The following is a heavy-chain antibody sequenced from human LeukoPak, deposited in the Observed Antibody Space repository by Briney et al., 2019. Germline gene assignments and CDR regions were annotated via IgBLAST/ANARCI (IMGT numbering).Heavy chain of an antibody. Sequence: SVTVSCKASGGTFSSYAISWVRQAPGQGLEWMGGIIPIFGTANYAQKFQGRVTITEDESTSTAYMELSSLRSEDTAVYYCARSPRGPDDAFDIWGQGTMVTVSS. V-gene: IGHV1-69*13. D-gene: IGHD3-10*01. CDR1: GGTFSSYA. CDR2: IIPIFGTA. J-gene: IGHJ3*02. CDR3: ARSPRGPDDAFDI.